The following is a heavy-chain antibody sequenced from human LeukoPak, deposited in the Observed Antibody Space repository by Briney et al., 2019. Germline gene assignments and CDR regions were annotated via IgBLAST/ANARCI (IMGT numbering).Heavy chain of an antibody. J-gene: IGHJ4*02. CDR2: VYYSGST. CDR3: ARHGNWEPFDY. V-gene: IGHV4-39*01. D-gene: IGHD1-1*01. CDR1: GASIRSSDYY. Sequence: SETLSLTCVLSGASIRSSDYYWAWIRQPPGKGLEWIGTVYYSGSTYYNPSLKSRVTISVDTSKNSFSLNVTSLTAADTAVYYCARHGNWEPFDYWGQGSLVIVSS.